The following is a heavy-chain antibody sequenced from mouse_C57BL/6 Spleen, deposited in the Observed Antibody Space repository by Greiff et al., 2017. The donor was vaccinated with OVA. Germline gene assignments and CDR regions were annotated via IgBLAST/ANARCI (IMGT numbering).Heavy chain of an antibody. CDR1: GFTFSDYG. J-gene: IGHJ2*01. CDR2: ISRGSSTI. D-gene: IGHD1-1*02. Sequence: EVQRVESGGGLVKPGGSLKLSCAASGFTFSDYGMHWVRQAPEQGLEWVAYISRGSSTIYYAETVKGRFTFSRDNAKNTLFLQMSSLSSDDSAMDYWARPGGYHSYFDYWGQGTTLTVSS. V-gene: IGHV5-17*01. CDR3: ARPGGYHSYFDY.